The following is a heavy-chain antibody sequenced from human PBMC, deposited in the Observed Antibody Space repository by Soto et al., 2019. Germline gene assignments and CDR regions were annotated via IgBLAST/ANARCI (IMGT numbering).Heavy chain of an antibody. CDR1: GFTFSIYW. J-gene: IGHJ6*03. Sequence: PGGSLRLSCAASGFTFSIYWMHWVRQAPGKGLVWVSRINSDGSSTSYADSVKGRFTISRDNAKNTLYLQMNSLRAEDTAVYYCARXRGNFDYYXYYMDVWGKGTTVTVSS. CDR3: ARXRGNFDYYXYYMDV. V-gene: IGHV3-74*01. CDR2: INSDGSST. D-gene: IGHD1-7*01.